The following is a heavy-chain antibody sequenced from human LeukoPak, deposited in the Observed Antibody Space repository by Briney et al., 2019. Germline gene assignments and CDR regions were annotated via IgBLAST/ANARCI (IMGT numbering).Heavy chain of an antibody. CDR2: ITSSSTYI. CDR3: ARDPYSGNYGAYYYYYMDV. V-gene: IGHV3-21*01. CDR1: GFTFSNYN. D-gene: IGHD1-26*01. Sequence: TGGSLRLSCAASGFTFSNYNMNWVRQAPGKGLEWVSSITSSSTYIYYADSVKGRFTISRDNAKNSLYLQMNSLRAEDSAIYYCARDPYSGNYGAYYYYYMDVWGKGTTVTVSS. J-gene: IGHJ6*03.